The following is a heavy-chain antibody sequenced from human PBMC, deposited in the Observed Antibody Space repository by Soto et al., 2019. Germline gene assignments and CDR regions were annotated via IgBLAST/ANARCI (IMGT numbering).Heavy chain of an antibody. CDR2: ISASNGNT. D-gene: IGHD3-22*01. V-gene: IGHV1-18*01. Sequence: ASVKVSCKASGYTFTSYGISWVRQAPGQGLEWMGWISASNGNTNYAQKLQGRVTMTTDTSTSTAYMELRSLRSDDTAVYYCARDKRVHSSGYYSDYWGQGTLVTVYS. CDR1: GYTFTSYG. CDR3: ARDKRVHSSGYYSDY. J-gene: IGHJ4*02.